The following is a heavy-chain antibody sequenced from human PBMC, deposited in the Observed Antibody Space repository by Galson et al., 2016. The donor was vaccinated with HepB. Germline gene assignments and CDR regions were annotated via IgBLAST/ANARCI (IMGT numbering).Heavy chain of an antibody. Sequence: SLRLSCAASGFSFDYHTMHWVRQSPGKAPEWVSAITSVSTHTYYADPVRGRFTISRDNAKNSLYLQMTSLKVEDTAIYYCARLVSVAFGLDYWGPGTLVTVSS. J-gene: IGHJ4*02. D-gene: IGHD3-3*02. CDR3: ARLVSVAFGLDY. CDR2: ITSVSTHT. V-gene: IGHV3-21*01. CDR1: GFSFDYHT.